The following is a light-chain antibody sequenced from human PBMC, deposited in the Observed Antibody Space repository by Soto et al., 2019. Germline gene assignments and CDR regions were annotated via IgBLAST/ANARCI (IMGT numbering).Light chain of an antibody. CDR3: QQRSNWPWT. Sequence: EIVLTQSPATLSLSPGERATLSCRASPSVSSYLAWYQQKAGQAPRLLIYDASNRATGIPARFSASGSGTDFTLTISSLEPEDFAVYYCQQRSNWPWTFGQGTKVEIK. V-gene: IGKV3-11*01. J-gene: IGKJ1*01. CDR2: DAS. CDR1: PSVSSY.